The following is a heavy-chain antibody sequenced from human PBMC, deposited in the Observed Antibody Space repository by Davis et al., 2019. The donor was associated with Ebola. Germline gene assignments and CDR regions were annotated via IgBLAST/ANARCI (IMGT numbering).Heavy chain of an antibody. V-gene: IGHV3-11*01. Sequence: GESLKISCAASGFTFSDYYMSWIRQAPGKGLEWVSYISSSGSTIYYADSVKGRFTISRDNAKNSLYLQMSSLRAEDTAVYYCARDEGVILVFHGMDVWGQGTTVTVSS. J-gene: IGHJ6*02. CDR3: ARDEGVILVFHGMDV. CDR2: ISSSGSTI. CDR1: GFTFSDYY. D-gene: IGHD3-10*01.